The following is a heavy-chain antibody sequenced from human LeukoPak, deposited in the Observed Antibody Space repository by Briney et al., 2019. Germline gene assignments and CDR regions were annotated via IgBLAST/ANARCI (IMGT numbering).Heavy chain of an antibody. CDR1: GGSFSGYY. J-gene: IGHJ6*02. Sequence: SETLSLTCAVYGGSFSGYYWSWIRQPPGKGLEWIGEINHSGSTNYNPSLKSRVTISVDTSKNQFSLKLSSVTAADTAVYYCARIPAAIIYYYYGMDVWGQGTTVTVSS. CDR3: ARIPAAIIYYYYGMDV. V-gene: IGHV4-34*01. D-gene: IGHD2-2*02. CDR2: INHSGST.